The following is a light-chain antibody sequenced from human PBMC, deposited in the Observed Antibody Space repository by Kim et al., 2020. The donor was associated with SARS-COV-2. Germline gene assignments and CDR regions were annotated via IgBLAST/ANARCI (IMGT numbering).Light chain of an antibody. J-gene: IGKJ4*01. CDR1: QGINNY. CDR2: GAS. V-gene: IGKV1-17*01. Sequence: ASVGDRVTITCRASQGINNYLGWYQQKPGKVPKRLIYGASTLQSGVPSRFSGSGSGTEFTLTISSLQPEDFATYYCLQHNTYPLTFGGGTQVDIK. CDR3: LQHNTYPLT.